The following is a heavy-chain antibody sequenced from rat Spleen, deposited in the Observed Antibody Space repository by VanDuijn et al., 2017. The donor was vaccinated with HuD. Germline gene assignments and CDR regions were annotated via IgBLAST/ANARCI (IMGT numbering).Heavy chain of an antibody. J-gene: IGHJ4*01. CDR1: GFTFTNYD. D-gene: IGHD1-12*03. V-gene: IGHV5-25*01. Sequence: EVRLVESGGGLVQPGRSLKLSCAASGFTFTNYDMAWVRQAPTKGLEWVASISTGGGNTYYRDSVKGRFTISRDNAKSTLYLQMDSLRSEDTATYYCARVDGYYRTMDAWGQGASVTVSS. CDR3: ARVDGYYRTMDA. CDR2: ISTGGGNT.